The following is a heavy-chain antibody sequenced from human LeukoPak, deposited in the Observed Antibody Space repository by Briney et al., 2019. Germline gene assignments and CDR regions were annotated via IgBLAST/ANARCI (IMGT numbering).Heavy chain of an antibody. Sequence: GGSLRLSCAASGFTVSSNYMSWVRQAPGKGLEWVSVIYSGGSTYYADSVKGRFTISRDNAKNSLYLQMNSLRAEDTAVYYCARRPSRFNGYNNFDYWGQGTLVTVSS. CDR1: GFTVSSNY. V-gene: IGHV3-53*01. J-gene: IGHJ4*02. CDR3: ARRPSRFNGYNNFDY. D-gene: IGHD5-24*01. CDR2: IYSGGST.